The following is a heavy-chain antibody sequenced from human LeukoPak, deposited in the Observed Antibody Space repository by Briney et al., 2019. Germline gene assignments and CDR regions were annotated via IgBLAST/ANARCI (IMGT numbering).Heavy chain of an antibody. D-gene: IGHD3-10*01. CDR3: ARVGDLPGNPFDI. Sequence: ASAKVSCKASGYTFTDYYMHWVRQAPGQGLEWMGRINPNSGGTNYAQKFQGRVTMTRDTSISTAYMELSRLRSDDTAVYYCARVGDLPGNPFDIWGQGTMVTVPS. CDR1: GYTFTDYY. V-gene: IGHV1-2*06. CDR2: INPNSGGT. J-gene: IGHJ3*02.